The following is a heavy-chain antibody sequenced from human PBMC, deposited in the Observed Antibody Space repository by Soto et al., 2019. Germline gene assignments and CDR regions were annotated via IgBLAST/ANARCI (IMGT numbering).Heavy chain of an antibody. V-gene: IGHV3-23*01. CDR3: AKDKPGTTSFDY. CDR2: ISERVDTT. D-gene: IGHD1-1*01. Sequence: PVGSLIRSWAASGLTMRSNVIYWVVRAPGKGLEWVSGISERVDTTHYADSVKVLSTISRDTSKNTLYLQLNTLRADDTAVYYCAKDKPGTTSFDYWGQGTLVTVTS. J-gene: IGHJ4*02. CDR1: GLTMRSNV.